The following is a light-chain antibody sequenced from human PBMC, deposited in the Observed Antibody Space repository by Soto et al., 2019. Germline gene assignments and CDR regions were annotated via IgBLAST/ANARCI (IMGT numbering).Light chain of an antibody. CDR1: SSDVGGYNY. J-gene: IGLJ2*01. CDR2: DVS. V-gene: IGLV2-14*01. CDR3: SSYTSSSTPYVV. Sequence: QSVLTQPASVSGSLGQSITISCTGTSSDVGGYNYVSWYQQHPGKAPKLMIYDVSNRPSGVSNRFSGSKSGNTASLTISGLQAEDEADYYCSSYTSSSTPYVVFGGGTKVTVL.